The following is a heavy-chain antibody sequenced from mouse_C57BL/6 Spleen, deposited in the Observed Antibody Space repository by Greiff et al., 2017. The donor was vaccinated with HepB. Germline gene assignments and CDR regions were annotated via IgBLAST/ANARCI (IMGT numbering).Heavy chain of an antibody. V-gene: IGHV1-64*01. Sequence: QVQLQQSGAELVKPGASVKLSCKASGYTFTSYWMHWVKQRPGQGLEWIGMIHPNSGSTNYNEKFKSKATLTVDKSSSTAYMQLSSLTSEDSAVYYCAFNYYGSRRDAMDYWGQGTSVTVSS. J-gene: IGHJ4*01. CDR3: AFNYYGSRRDAMDY. D-gene: IGHD1-1*01. CDR2: IHPNSGST. CDR1: GYTFTSYW.